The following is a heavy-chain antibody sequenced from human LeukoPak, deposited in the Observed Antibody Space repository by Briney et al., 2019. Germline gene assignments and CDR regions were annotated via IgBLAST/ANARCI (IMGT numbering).Heavy chain of an antibody. CDR3: ASGADILTGYWTPFDY. CDR1: GFTFSSCA. D-gene: IGHD3-9*01. J-gene: IGHJ4*02. Sequence: GGSLRLSCSASGFTFSSCAMHWVRQAPGKGLEWVSSISSSSSYIYYADSVKGRFTISRDNAKNSLYLQMNSLRAEDTAVYYCASGADILTGYWTPFDYWGQGTLVTVSS. V-gene: IGHV3-21*01. CDR2: ISSSSSYI.